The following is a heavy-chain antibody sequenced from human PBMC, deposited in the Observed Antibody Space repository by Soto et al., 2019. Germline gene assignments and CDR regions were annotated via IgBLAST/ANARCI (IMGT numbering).Heavy chain of an antibody. V-gene: IGHV1-69*13. J-gene: IGHJ6*02. CDR1: GGTFSSYA. CDR3: ARVGYYYDSSGYYAGSFYYYGMDV. CDR2: IIPIFGTA. Sequence: GASVKVSCKASGGTFSSYAISWVRQAPGQGLEWMGGIIPIFGTANYAQKFQGRVTITADESTSTAYMELSSLRSEDTAVYYCARVGYYYDSSGYYAGSFYYYGMDVWGQGTTVTVSS. D-gene: IGHD3-22*01.